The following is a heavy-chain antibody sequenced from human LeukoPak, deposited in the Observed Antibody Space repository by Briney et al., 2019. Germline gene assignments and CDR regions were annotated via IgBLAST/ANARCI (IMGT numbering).Heavy chain of an antibody. D-gene: IGHD3-22*01. CDR1: GFTFTDYE. Sequence: GGFLRLSCAASGFTFTDYEMNWVRQAPGKGLEGVSYISSSSSTIYHADSVKGRFTISRDNAKNSLYLQMNSLRAEDTAVYYCARDLTSYYYDSSGYYYGPDYWGQGTLVTVSS. CDR3: ARDLTSYYYDSSGYYYGPDY. CDR2: ISSSSSTI. J-gene: IGHJ4*02. V-gene: IGHV3-48*03.